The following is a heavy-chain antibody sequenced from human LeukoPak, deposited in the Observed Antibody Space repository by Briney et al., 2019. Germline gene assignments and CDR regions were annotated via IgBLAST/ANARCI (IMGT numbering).Heavy chain of an antibody. CDR2: ISGGADST. J-gene: IGHJ6*02. V-gene: IGHV3-23*01. CDR1: GFTFDNYA. Sequence: GGSLRLSCAASGFTFDNYAMTWVRQAPGKGLEWISSISGGADSTYHADSVKGRFTISRDSSKNTVYLQMNGLRADDTAVYYCAKERISMDFYYYGLDVWGLGTTVTVSS. CDR3: AKERISMDFYYYGLDV. D-gene: IGHD2-8*01.